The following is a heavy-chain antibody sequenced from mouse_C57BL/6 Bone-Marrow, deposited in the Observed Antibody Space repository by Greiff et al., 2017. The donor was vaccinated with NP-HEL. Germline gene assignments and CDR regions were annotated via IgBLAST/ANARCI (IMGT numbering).Heavy chain of an antibody. CDR2: INYDGSST. CDR1: GFTFSDYS. Sequence: EVQVVESEGGLVQPGSSMKLSCTASGFTFSDYSMAWVRQVPEKGLEWVANINYDGSSTYYLDSLKSRFIISRDNAKNILYLQMSSLKSEDTATYYCAREGGLRRRTYAMDHWGQGTSVTVSS. V-gene: IGHV5-16*01. CDR3: AREGGLRRRTYAMDH. D-gene: IGHD2-4*01. J-gene: IGHJ4*01.